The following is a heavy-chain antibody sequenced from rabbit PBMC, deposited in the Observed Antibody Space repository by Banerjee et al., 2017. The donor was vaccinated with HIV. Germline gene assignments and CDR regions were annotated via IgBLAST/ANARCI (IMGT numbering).Heavy chain of an antibody. D-gene: IGHD6-1*01. CDR2: IGAGNSGTN. Sequence: QSLEEFGGDLVKPEGSLTLTCTASGFSFSSSYYMCWVRQAPGKGLEWIACIGAGNSGTNNYTGWAKIQITTSKTSSTTLTLNLTSLTAADTAAYFCARGYADYAGYGYGSHYINMWGQATLVPVS. CDR3: ARGYADYAGYGYGSHYINM. CDR1: GFSFSSSYY. J-gene: IGHJ4*01. V-gene: IGHV1S40*01.